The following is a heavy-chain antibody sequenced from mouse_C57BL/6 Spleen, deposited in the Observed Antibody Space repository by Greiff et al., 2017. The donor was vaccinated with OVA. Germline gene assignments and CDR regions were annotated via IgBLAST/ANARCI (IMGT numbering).Heavy chain of an antibody. CDR3: ARIHDPFDY. CDR1: GYAFSSSW. V-gene: IGHV1-82*01. CDR2: IYPGDGDT. J-gene: IGHJ2*01. Sequence: VQLKQSGPELVKPGASVKISCKASGYAFSSSWMNWVKQRPGKGLEWIGRIYPGDGDTNYNGKFKGKATLTANKSTSTAYMQLDSLTSEDSAVYFCARIHDPFDYWGKGTTLTVSS.